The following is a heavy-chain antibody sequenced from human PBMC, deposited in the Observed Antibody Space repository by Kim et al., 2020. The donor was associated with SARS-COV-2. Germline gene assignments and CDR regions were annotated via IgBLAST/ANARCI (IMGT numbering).Heavy chain of an antibody. D-gene: IGHD1-26*01. J-gene: IGHJ4*02. CDR3: ARGSYYVFDY. V-gene: IGHV3-74*01. Sequence: TSYADSVKGRFTISRDNAKNTLYLQMNSLRAQDTAVYYCARGSYYVFDYWGQGTLVTVSS. CDR2: T.